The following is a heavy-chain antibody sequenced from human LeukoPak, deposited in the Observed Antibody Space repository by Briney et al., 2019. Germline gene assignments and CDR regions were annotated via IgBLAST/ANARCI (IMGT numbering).Heavy chain of an antibody. CDR3: ARASGGVAEYFQH. J-gene: IGHJ1*01. CDR2: AYYRSKWYN. CDR1: GDSVSSNSAA. Sequence: SQTLSLTCAISGDSVSSNSAAWNWIRQSTSRGLEWLGRAYYRSKWYNDYAVSVKSRITINPDTSKNQFSLQLNSVTPEDTAVYYCARASGGVAEYFQHWGQGTLVTVSS. V-gene: IGHV6-1*01. D-gene: IGHD2-15*01.